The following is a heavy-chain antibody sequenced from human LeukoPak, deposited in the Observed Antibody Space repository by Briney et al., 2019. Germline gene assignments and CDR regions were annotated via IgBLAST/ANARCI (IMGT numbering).Heavy chain of an antibody. Sequence: SVKISCKASGGSFSSYAISWVRQAPGQGLEWIGGTIPILGTANYAQKFQGRVTITADESTSTAYMELSSLRSEDTAVYYCARPPYDTSGYYFHYWGQGTLVTVSS. CDR2: TIPILGTA. D-gene: IGHD3-22*01. CDR1: GGSFSSYA. J-gene: IGHJ4*02. CDR3: ARPPYDTSGYYFHY. V-gene: IGHV1-69*13.